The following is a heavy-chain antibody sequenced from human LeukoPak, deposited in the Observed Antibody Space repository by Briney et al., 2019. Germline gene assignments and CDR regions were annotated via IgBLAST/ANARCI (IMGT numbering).Heavy chain of an antibody. CDR2: INWNSGSI. J-gene: IGHJ4*02. D-gene: IGHD6-13*01. CDR3: AKDRYSSSQGNFDY. V-gene: IGHV3-9*03. Sequence: GGSLRPSCAASGFTFDDYAMHWVRQAPGRGLEWVSGINWNSGSIAYADSVKGRFTISRDNAKNSLYLQMNSLRVEDMAFYYCAKDRYSSSQGNFDYWGQGTLVTVSS. CDR1: GFTFDDYA.